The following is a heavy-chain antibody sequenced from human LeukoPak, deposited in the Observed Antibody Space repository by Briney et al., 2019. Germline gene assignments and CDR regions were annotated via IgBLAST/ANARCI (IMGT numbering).Heavy chain of an antibody. CDR2: IYSGGST. J-gene: IGHJ3*02. Sequence: GGSLRLSCAASGFTFSSYGMHWVRQAPGKGLEWVSVIYSGGSTYYADSVKGRFTISRDNSKNTLYLQMNSLRAEDTVVYYCARDLSSGYRDAFDIWGQGTMVTVSS. D-gene: IGHD3-22*01. CDR1: GFTFSSYG. CDR3: ARDLSSGYRDAFDI. V-gene: IGHV3-66*01.